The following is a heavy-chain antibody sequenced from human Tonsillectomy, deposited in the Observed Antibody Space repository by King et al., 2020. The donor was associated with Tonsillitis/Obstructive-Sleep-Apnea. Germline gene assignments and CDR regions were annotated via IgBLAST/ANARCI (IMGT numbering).Heavy chain of an antibody. V-gene: IGHV2-26*01. CDR1: GFSLSNARMG. J-gene: IGHJ4*02. Sequence: VTLKESGPVLVKPTETLTLTCTVSGFSLSNARMGVNWIRQPPGTALEWLAHIFSNHEKSYTTSLKSRLTISKDTSKSQVVLPMTNMDPVDTATYYCARSLYDILTGYYSDYWGQGTLVTVSS. D-gene: IGHD3-9*01. CDR3: ARSLYDILTGYYSDY. CDR2: IFSNHEK.